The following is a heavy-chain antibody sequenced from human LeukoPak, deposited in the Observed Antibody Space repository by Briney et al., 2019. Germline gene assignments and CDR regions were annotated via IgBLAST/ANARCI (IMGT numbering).Heavy chain of an antibody. J-gene: IGHJ4*02. Sequence: SSETLSLTCTVSGASMRSYYWNWIRQSPGKGLEWIGSIYYSGSTNYNPSLKSRVTISVDTSKNQFSLKLSSVTAADTAVYYCARGGAAMANDYWGQGTLVTVSS. D-gene: IGHD5-18*01. V-gene: IGHV4-59*01. CDR1: GASMRSYY. CDR2: IYYSGST. CDR3: ARGGAAMANDY.